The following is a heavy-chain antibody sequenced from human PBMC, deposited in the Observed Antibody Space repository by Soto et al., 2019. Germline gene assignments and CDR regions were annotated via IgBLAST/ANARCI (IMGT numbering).Heavy chain of an antibody. V-gene: IGHV1-3*01. Sequence: ASVKVSCKASGYTFTSYAMHWVRQAPGQRLEWMGWINAGNGNTKYSQKFQGRVTITRDTSASTAYMELSSLRSEDTAVYYCARTWATSTPFDYWGQGILVTVSS. CDR1: GYTFTSYA. D-gene: IGHD1-26*01. J-gene: IGHJ4*02. CDR3: ARTWATSTPFDY. CDR2: INAGNGNT.